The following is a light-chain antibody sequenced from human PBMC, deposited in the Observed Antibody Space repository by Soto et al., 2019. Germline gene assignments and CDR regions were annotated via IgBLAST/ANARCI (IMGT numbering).Light chain of an antibody. Sequence: EIVMTQSPATLSVSPGEGATLSCRASQSVSSKLAWYQQKPGQAPRLLIYGASTRATGIPARFSGSGSGTEFTLIISSLQSEGSAVYYCQQYNSWLWTFXQGTKVDIK. J-gene: IGKJ1*01. CDR1: QSVSSK. V-gene: IGKV3-15*01. CDR3: QQYNSWLWT. CDR2: GAS.